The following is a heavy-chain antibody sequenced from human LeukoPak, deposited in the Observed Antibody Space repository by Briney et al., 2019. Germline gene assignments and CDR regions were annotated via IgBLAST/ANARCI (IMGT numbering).Heavy chain of an antibody. J-gene: IGHJ4*02. CDR2: IYYSGST. V-gene: IGHV4-59*01. CDR1: GGSISSYY. CDR3: AREVGATLGPYFDY. D-gene: IGHD1-26*01. Sequence: SETLSLTCTVSGGSISSYYWSWIRQPPGKGLEWIGYIYYSGSTNYNPSLKSRVTISVDTSKNQFSLKLSSVTAADTAVYYCAREVGATLGPYFDYWGQGTLVTVSS.